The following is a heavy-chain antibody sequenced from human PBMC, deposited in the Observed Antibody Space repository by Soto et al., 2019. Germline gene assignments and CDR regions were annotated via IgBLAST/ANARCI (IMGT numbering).Heavy chain of an antibody. V-gene: IGHV3-21*04. CDR3: ARESRPREVWYYYYYMDV. J-gene: IGHJ6*03. D-gene: IGHD1-26*01. CDR2: ISSSSSYI. CDR1: GFTFSSYS. Sequence: GGSLRLSCAASGFTFSSYSMNWVRQAPGKGLEWVSSISSSSSYIYYADSVKGRFTISRDNAKNSLYLQMSSLRSEDTAVYYCARESRPREVWYYYYYMDVWGKGTTVTVSS.